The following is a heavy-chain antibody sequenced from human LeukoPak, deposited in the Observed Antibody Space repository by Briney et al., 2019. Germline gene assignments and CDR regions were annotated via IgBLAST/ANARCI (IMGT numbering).Heavy chain of an antibody. V-gene: IGHV1-2*02. CDR2: INPNSGGT. CDR3: ARVPPYDILTGYYHENWFDP. CDR1: GYTFTGYY. D-gene: IGHD3-9*01. J-gene: IGHJ5*02. Sequence: EASVKVSCKASGYTFTGYYMHWVRQAPGQGLEWMGWINPNSGGTNYAQKFQGRVTMTRDTSISTAYMELSRLRSDDTAVYYCARVPPYDILTGYYHENWFDPWGQGTLVTVSS.